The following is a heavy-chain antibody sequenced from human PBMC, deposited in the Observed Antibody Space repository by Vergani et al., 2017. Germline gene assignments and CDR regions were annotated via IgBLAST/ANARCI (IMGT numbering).Heavy chain of an antibody. D-gene: IGHD3-3*01. V-gene: IGHV3-74*01. J-gene: IGHJ6*03. Sequence: EVQLVESGGGLVQPGGSLRLSCAASGFTFSSYWMHWVRQAPGKGLVWVSRINSDGSSTSYADSVKGRFTISRDNAKNTLYLQMNSLRAEDTAVYYCAKEGGDDFWSGSASVPYYMDVWGKGTTVTVSS. CDR3: AKEGGDDFWSGSASVPYYMDV. CDR2: INSDGSST. CDR1: GFTFSSYW.